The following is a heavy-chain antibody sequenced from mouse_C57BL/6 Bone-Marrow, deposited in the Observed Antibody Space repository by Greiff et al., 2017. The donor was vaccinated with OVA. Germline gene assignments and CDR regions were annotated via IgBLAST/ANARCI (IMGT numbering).Heavy chain of an antibody. CDR3: ARGLWLRRAWFAY. V-gene: IGHV1-81*01. CDR1: GYTFTSSG. D-gene: IGHD2-2*01. Sequence: QVQLQQSGAELARPGASVKLSCKASGYTFTSSGISWVKQRTGQGLEWIGEIYPRSGNTYYNEKFKGKATLTADKSSSTAYMELRSLTSVDSAVYFCARGLWLRRAWFAYWGQGTLVTVSA. J-gene: IGHJ3*01. CDR2: IYPRSGNT.